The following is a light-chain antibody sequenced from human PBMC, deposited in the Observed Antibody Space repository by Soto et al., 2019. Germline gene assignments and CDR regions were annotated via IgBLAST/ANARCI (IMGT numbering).Light chain of an antibody. CDR3: QQRSNSPLT. V-gene: IGKV3-11*01. Sequence: EIVLTQSPATLSLSPGERATLSCRASQSVSSYLAWYQQKPGQAPRLLIYDASNRATGIPARFSGSGSVTDFTLTISILEPEDLAIYYCQQRSNSPLTFGGGTKVEFK. J-gene: IGKJ4*01. CDR1: QSVSSY. CDR2: DAS.